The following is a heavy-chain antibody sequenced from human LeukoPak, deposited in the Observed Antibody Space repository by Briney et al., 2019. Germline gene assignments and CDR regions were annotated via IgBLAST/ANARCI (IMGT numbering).Heavy chain of an antibody. J-gene: IGHJ4*02. CDR3: ARGPYDSYFDY. CDR1: GFTFTRYW. V-gene: IGHV3-74*01. CDR2: INSDGSST. Sequence: GGSLRLSCAASGFTFTRYWMHWVRQAPGKGLVWVSRINSDGSSTRYADSVKGRFSISRDNAKNSLYLQMNSLRAEDTAVYYCARGPYDSYFDYWGQGTLVTVSS. D-gene: IGHD5-12*01.